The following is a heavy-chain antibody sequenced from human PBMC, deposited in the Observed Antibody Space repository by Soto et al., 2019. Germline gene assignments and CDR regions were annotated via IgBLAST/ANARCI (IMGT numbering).Heavy chain of an antibody. CDR2: INAGNGNT. CDR3: ASSRITMVPYGMDV. CDR1: GYTFTSYA. Sequence: ASVKVSCKASGYTFTSYAMHWVRQTPGQRLEWMGWINAGNGNTKYSQKFQGRVTITRDTSASTAYMELSSLRSEDTAVYYCASSRITMVPYGMDVWGQGTTVTVSS. D-gene: IGHD3-10*01. J-gene: IGHJ6*02. V-gene: IGHV1-3*01.